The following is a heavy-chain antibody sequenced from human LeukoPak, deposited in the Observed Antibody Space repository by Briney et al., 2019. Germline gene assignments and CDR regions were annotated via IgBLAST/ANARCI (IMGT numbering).Heavy chain of an antibody. J-gene: IGHJ4*02. CDR2: ISSSSSYI. V-gene: IGHV3-21*01. CDR3: ARAPPGGYCSGGSCYYNY. CDR1: GFTFSSHS. D-gene: IGHD2-15*01. Sequence: GGSLRLSCAASGFTFSSHSMNWVRQAPGKGLEWVSSISSSSSYIYYADSVKGRFTISRDNAKNPLYLQMNSLRAEDTAVYYCARAPPGGYCSGGSCYYNYWGQGTLVTVSS.